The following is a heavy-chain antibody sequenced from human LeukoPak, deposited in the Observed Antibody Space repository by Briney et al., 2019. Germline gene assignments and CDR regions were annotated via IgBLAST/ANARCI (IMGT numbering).Heavy chain of an antibody. Sequence: PGETLSLTCTVSGGSISSYYWSWIRQPAGKGLEWIGRIYTSGGTNYNPSLKSRVTMSVDTSKNQFSLKLSSVTAADTAVYYCARGGVLLYYCSGGSCPPTDAFDIWGQGTMVTVSS. J-gene: IGHJ3*02. CDR1: GGSISSYY. CDR3: ARGGVLLYYCSGGSCPPTDAFDI. CDR2: IYTSGGT. D-gene: IGHD2-15*01. V-gene: IGHV4-4*07.